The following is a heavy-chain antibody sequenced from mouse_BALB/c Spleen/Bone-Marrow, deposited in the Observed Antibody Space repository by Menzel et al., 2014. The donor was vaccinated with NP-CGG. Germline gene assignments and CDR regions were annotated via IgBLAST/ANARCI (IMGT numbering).Heavy chain of an antibody. CDR2: IDPANGNT. Sequence: EVQLVESGAELVKPGASVKLSCTASGFNIKDTYIHWVKQRPEQGLEWIGRIDPANGNTKYDPKFQGKATITTDTSSNTAYLQLSSLTSEDTAVYYCASYYYGRSSFACWGRGTLVTVSA. J-gene: IGHJ3*01. CDR3: ASYYYGRSSFAC. D-gene: IGHD1-1*01. CDR1: GFNIKDTY. V-gene: IGHV14-3*02.